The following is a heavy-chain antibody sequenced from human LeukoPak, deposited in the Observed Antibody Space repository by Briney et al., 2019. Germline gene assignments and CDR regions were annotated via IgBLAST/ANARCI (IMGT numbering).Heavy chain of an antibody. CDR1: GYTFTSNY. Sequence: ASVKVSCKAFGYTFTSNYMHWVRQAPGQGPEWMGVISPSGGSTTYAQKFQGRVTLTRDMSTSTDYLELSSLRSEDTAVYYCARDKSRTYGSADAFDIWGQGTMVTVSS. D-gene: IGHD3-10*01. V-gene: IGHV1-46*01. J-gene: IGHJ3*02. CDR3: ARDKSRTYGSADAFDI. CDR2: ISPSGGST.